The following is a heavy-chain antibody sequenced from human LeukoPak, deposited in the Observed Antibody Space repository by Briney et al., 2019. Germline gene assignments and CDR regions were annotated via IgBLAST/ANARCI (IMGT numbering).Heavy chain of an antibody. V-gene: IGHV1-2*02. Sequence: ASVKVSCKASGYTFTNYAISWVRQAPGQGLEWMGWINPNSGGTNYAQKFQGRVTMTRDTSISTAYMELSRLRSDDTAVYYCARDSGERGSGSYLIAYWGQGTLVTVSS. CDR2: INPNSGGT. D-gene: IGHD3-10*01. CDR1: GYTFTNYA. J-gene: IGHJ4*02. CDR3: ARDSGERGSGSYLIAY.